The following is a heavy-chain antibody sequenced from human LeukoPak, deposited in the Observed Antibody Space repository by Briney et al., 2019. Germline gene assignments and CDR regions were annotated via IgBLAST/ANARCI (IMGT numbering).Heavy chain of an antibody. J-gene: IGHJ4*02. Sequence: GGSLRLSCAASGFTFSSYSMNWVRQAPGKGLEWVSSISSSSSYIYYADSVKGRFTISRDNAKNSLYLQMNSLRAEDTAVYYCARDLRGYSGYDYPGYYFDHWGQGTLVTVSS. CDR2: ISSSSSYI. CDR3: ARDLRGYSGYDYPGYYFDH. V-gene: IGHV3-21*01. CDR1: GFTFSSYS. D-gene: IGHD5-12*01.